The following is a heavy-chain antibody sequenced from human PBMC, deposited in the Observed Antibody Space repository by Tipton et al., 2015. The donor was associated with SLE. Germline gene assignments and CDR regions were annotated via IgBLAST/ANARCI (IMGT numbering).Heavy chain of an antibody. D-gene: IGHD3-3*01. CDR2: VSYSGVT. J-gene: IGHJ4*02. Sequence: TLSLTCTVSDDSITTDYWTCIRQPPGKGLEYIGYVSYSGVTNSNPSLQSRVTMSIDTSKKQVSLRLSSVTAADTAVYYCASSPGVTLFRVVTYFDLWGQGILVTVSS. CDR1: DDSITTDY. CDR3: ASSPGVTLFRVVTYFDL. V-gene: IGHV4-59*13.